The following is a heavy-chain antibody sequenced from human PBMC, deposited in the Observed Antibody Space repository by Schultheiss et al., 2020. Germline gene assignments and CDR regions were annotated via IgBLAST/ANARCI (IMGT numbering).Heavy chain of an antibody. J-gene: IGHJ4*02. V-gene: IGHV4-39*07. CDR3: ARVFSGQFDY. CDR1: GGSISSSSYY. D-gene: IGHD3-10*01. CDR2: IYYSGST. Sequence: SETLSLTCTVSGGSISSSSYYWGWIRRPPGKGLEWIGSIYYSGSTYYNPSLKSRVTISVDTSKNQFSLKLSSVTAADTAVYYCARVFSGQFDYWGQGTLVTVSS.